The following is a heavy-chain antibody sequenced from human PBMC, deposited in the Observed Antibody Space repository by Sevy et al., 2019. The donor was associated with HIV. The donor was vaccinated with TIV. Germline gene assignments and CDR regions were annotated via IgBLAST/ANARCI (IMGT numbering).Heavy chain of an antibody. D-gene: IGHD1-7*01. CDR1: GFPFSDAW. J-gene: IGHJ3*01. CDR3: TSDCRSGTTWVRAFDF. Sequence: GGSLRLSCAASGFPFSDAWMNWVRQAPGKGLEWVGLIKNENEGGTTDFAAPVKGRFTISRDDSKNTLILQMSSLKTDDTAIYFCTSDCRSGTTWVRAFDFWGQGTMVTVSS. CDR2: IKNENEGGTT. V-gene: IGHV3-15*01.